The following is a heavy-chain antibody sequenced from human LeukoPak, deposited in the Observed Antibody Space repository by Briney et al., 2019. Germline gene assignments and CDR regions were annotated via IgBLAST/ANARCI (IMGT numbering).Heavy chain of an antibody. Sequence: PGGSLRLSCAASGFTFSSYAVSWVRQAPGKGLEWVSAISGSGGSTYYADSVKGRFTISRDNSKNTLYLQMNSLRAEDTAVYYCAKDLIDLGAAFDYWGRGTLVTVSS. CDR2: ISGSGGST. J-gene: IGHJ4*02. CDR1: GFTFSSYA. D-gene: IGHD1-26*01. CDR3: AKDLIDLGAAFDY. V-gene: IGHV3-23*01.